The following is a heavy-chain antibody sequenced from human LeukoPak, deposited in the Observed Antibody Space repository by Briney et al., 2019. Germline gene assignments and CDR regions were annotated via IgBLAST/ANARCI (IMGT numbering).Heavy chain of an antibody. CDR1: GGSFSGYY. Sequence: SETLSLTCAVYGGSFSGYYWSWIRQPPGKGLEWIGEINHSGSTNYNPSLKSRVTISVDTSKNQFSLKLSSVTAADTAVYHCARGGPNWCSSTSCYSARHWFDPWGQGTLVTVSS. CDR2: INHSGST. D-gene: IGHD2-2*01. J-gene: IGHJ5*02. V-gene: IGHV4-34*01. CDR3: ARGGPNWCSSTSCYSARHWFDP.